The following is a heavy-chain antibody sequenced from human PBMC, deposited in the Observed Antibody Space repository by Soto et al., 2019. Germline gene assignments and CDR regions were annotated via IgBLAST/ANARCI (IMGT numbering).Heavy chain of an antibody. D-gene: IGHD2-2*01. V-gene: IGHV1-69*10. Sequence: SVKVSCKASGGSFSSLVISWLRQAPGQGPEWMGGINPMLGVANFAQKFQDRVTITADESTTTAYMELSSLRSEDTTVYYCARGPAQFDPWGRGTLVTVSS. J-gene: IGHJ5*02. CDR2: INPMLGVA. CDR3: ARGPAQFDP. CDR1: GGSFSSLV.